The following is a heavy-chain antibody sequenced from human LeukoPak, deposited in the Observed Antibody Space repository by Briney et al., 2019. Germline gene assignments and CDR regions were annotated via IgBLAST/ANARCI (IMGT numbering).Heavy chain of an antibody. CDR2: ISSSGSTI. J-gene: IGHJ4*02. CDR3: ARDLGSYQRFVDY. CDR1: GFTFSDYY. V-gene: IGHV3-11*01. D-gene: IGHD3-10*01. Sequence: PGGSLRLSCAVSGFTFSDYYMSWIRQAPGKGLEWVSYISSSGSTIYYADSVKGRFTISRDNAKNSLYLQMNSLRAEDTAVYYCARDLGSYQRFVDYWGQGTLVTVSS.